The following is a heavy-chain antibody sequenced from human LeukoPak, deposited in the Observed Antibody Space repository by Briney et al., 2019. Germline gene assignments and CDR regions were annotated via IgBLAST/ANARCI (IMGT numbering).Heavy chain of an antibody. CDR1: GFTFSSYG. Sequence: PGGSLRLSCAASGFTFSSYGMHWVRQAPGKGLEGVAVISYDGSNKYYADSVKGRFTISRDNSKNTLYLQMNSLKAEDTAVYYCAKDLESRYGSGSYSDYWGQGTLVTVSS. CDR3: AKDLESRYGSGSYSDY. V-gene: IGHV3-30*18. D-gene: IGHD3-10*01. CDR2: ISYDGSNK. J-gene: IGHJ4*02.